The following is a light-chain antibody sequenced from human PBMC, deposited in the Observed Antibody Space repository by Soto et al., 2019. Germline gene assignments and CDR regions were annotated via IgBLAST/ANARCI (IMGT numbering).Light chain of an antibody. V-gene: IGKV3-15*01. Sequence: EIVMTQSPATLSVSLGERATLSCSASQSFSSNLAWYQQKPGQAPRLLIYGASTRATGIPARFSGSGSGTEFTLTISILQSEDFAVYYCHQSDNWPYTFGQGTKLEI. CDR2: GAS. CDR3: HQSDNWPYT. J-gene: IGKJ2*01. CDR1: QSFSSN.